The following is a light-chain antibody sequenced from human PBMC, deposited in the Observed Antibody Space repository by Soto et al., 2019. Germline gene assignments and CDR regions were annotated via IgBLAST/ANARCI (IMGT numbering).Light chain of an antibody. V-gene: IGKV1-39*01. Sequence: DIQMTQSPSSLSASVGDRVTIICRSSQRIGSYLHWYQQRPGKAPKLLIYPASRLQSGVPPRFSGSQSGTDFTLTINRLQPEDCATYYCQQGYSSPITFGQGTRLEI. J-gene: IGKJ5*01. CDR3: QQGYSSPIT. CDR2: PAS. CDR1: QRIGSY.